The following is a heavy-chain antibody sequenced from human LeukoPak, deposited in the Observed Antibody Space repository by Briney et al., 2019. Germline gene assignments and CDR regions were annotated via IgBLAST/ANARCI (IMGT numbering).Heavy chain of an antibody. CDR1: GFTLKSHS. CDR2: ISGSGGST. J-gene: IGHJ4*02. Sequence: GSLRLSCAASGFTLKSHSMSWVRQAPGKGLEGGPAISGSGGSTYYADSVKGRFTISRDNAKNSLYLQMNSLRAEDTAVYYCARRSLLVPNLDYWGQGTLVTVSS. D-gene: IGHD3-10*01. V-gene: IGHV3-23*01. CDR3: ARRSLLVPNLDY.